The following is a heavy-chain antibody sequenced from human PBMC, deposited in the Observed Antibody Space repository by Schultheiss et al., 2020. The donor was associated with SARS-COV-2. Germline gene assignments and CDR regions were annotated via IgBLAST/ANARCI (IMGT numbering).Heavy chain of an antibody. D-gene: IGHD4-17*01. CDR3: VRDPSTDYGDYVDYYYYGMDV. V-gene: IGHV4-61*01. J-gene: IGHJ6*02. CDR1: GGSVSSGSYY. CDR2: IYYSGST. Sequence: SETLSLTCTVSGGSVSSGSYYWSWIRQPPGKGLEWIGYIYYSGSTYYNPSLKSRVTISVDTSKNQLSLRLSSVTAADTAVYYCVRDPSTDYGDYVDYYYYGMDVWGQGTTVTVSS.